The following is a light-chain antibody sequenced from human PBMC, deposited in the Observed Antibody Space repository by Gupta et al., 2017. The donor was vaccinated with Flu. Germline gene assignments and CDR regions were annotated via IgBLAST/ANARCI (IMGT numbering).Light chain of an antibody. Sequence: SPATLSVSPGDRATLSCRASQTVTGKLAWYQQRPGLPPRLLIYGASTRATGIPARFSGSGSGTEFTLTSSSLQSEDFAVYYWQQYNEWRTFGQGTKVEIK. CDR3: QQYNEWRT. J-gene: IGKJ1*01. CDR2: GAS. V-gene: IGKV3-15*01. CDR1: QTVTGK.